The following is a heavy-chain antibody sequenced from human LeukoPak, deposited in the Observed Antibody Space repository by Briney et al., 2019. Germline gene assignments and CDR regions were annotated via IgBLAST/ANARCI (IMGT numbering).Heavy chain of an antibody. Sequence: SETLSLTCTVSGGSISSYYWSWIRQPAGKGLEWIGRIYTSGSTNYNPSLRSRVTMSVDTSKNQFSLKLSSVTAADTAVYYCARAVTSLLDDAFDIWGQGTMVTVSS. CDR3: ARAVTSLLDDAFDI. J-gene: IGHJ3*02. V-gene: IGHV4-4*07. CDR1: GGSISSYY. D-gene: IGHD2-21*01. CDR2: IYTSGST.